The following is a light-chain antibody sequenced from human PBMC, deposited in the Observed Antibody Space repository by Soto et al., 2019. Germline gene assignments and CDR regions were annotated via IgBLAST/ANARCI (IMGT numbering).Light chain of an antibody. J-gene: IGLJ2*01. V-gene: IGLV1-40*01. CDR3: QSYDSSLSVV. Sequence: QSVLTQPPSVSGAPGQRVTISCTGSSSNIGAGYDVHWYQQLPGTDPQLLIYVNSKRPSGVPDRFSGSKSGTSASLAITGLEAEDEADYYCQSYDSSLSVVFGGGTKLTVL. CDR2: VNS. CDR1: SSNIGAGYD.